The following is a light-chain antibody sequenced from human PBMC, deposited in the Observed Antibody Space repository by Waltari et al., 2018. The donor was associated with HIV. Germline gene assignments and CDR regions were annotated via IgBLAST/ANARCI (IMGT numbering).Light chain of an antibody. Sequence: VLTQSPGPLPWSLGEKATLTCRASQSLGNTFLAWYQQKPGQGPRLLIYGASRRATGTPDRFSGSGSGTDFTLTISGLEPEDFAVYYCHQYESSPFTFGPGTKVVVK. CDR1: QSLGNTF. V-gene: IGKV3-20*01. CDR2: GAS. CDR3: HQYESSPFT. J-gene: IGKJ3*01.